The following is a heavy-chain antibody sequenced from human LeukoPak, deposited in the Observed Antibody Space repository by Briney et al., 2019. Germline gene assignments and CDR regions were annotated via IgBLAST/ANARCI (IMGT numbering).Heavy chain of an antibody. CDR2: ISYDGSNK. J-gene: IGHJ5*02. CDR3: ASPRDIVVVPAAGNWFDP. V-gene: IGHV3-30-3*01. Sequence: GGSLRLSCAASGFTFSRNAMHWVRQAPGRGLERVAVISYDGSNKYYADSVKGRFTISRDNSKNTLYLQMNSLRAEDTAVYYCASPRDIVVVPAAGNWFDPWGQGTLVTVSS. CDR1: GFTFSRNA. D-gene: IGHD2-2*01.